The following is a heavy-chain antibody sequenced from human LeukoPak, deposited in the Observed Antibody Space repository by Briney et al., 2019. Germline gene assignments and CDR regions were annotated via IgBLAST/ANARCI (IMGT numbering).Heavy chain of an antibody. CDR2: ISDDGSNK. D-gene: IGHD4-17*01. V-gene: IGHV3-30-3*01. J-gene: IGHJ4*02. CDR1: GFTFSSYA. Sequence: PGGSLRLSCAVSGFTFSSYAMHWVRQAPGKGLEWVTLISDDGSNKYYADSVKGRFTISRDNSKNTLYLQMNSLRPEDTAVYYCARDTHYGSPNYFDYWGQGTLVTVSS. CDR3: ARDTHYGSPNYFDY.